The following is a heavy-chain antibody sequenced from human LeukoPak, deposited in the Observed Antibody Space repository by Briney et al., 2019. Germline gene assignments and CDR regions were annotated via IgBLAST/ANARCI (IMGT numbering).Heavy chain of an antibody. CDR1: GFTFSSYA. V-gene: IGHV3-30*04. CDR2: ISYDGSNK. CDR3: AKDDAWLQYGD. D-gene: IGHD5-24*01. J-gene: IGHJ4*02. Sequence: GGSLRLSCAASGFTFSSYAMHWVRQAPGKGLEWVATISYDGSNKDYADSVKGRFTISRDNSKNTLYLQMNSLRPEDTAVYYCAKDDAWLQYGDWGRGTLVTVSS.